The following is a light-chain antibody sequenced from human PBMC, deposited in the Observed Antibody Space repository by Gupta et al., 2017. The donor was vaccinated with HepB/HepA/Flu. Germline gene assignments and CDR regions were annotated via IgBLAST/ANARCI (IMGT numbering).Light chain of an antibody. V-gene: IGKV3-11*01. CDR1: QRVSSY. J-gene: IGKJ4*01. CDR3: QQRSNWPLT. Sequence: EIVLTQSPATLSLSPGERATLSCRASQRVSSYLAWYQQKAGQAPRLLIYDVSNRATGIPARFSGSGSGTDFTLTISSLEPEDFAVYYCQQRSNWPLTFGGGTKVEIK. CDR2: DVS.